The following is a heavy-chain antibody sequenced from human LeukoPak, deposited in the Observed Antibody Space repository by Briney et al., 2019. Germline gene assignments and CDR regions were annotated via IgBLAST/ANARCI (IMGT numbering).Heavy chain of an antibody. V-gene: IGHV3-21*01. CDR2: ISSSSSYI. CDR3: ARDDILTGPFDY. Sequence: PGGSLRLSCAASGFTFSSYSMNRVRQAPGKGLEWVSSISSSSSYIYYADSVKGRFTISRDNAKNSLYLQMNSLRAEDTAVYYCARDDILTGPFDYWGQGTLVTVSS. J-gene: IGHJ4*02. D-gene: IGHD3-9*01. CDR1: GFTFSSYS.